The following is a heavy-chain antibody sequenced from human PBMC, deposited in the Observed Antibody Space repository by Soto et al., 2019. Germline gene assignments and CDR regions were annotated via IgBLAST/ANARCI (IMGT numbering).Heavy chain of an antibody. D-gene: IGHD6-6*01. CDR1: GFTFSSYW. CDR2: INSDGSST. Sequence: GGSLRLSCAASGFTFSSYWMHWVRQAPGKGLVWVSRINSDGSSTSYADSVKGRFTISRDNAKNTLYLQMNSLRAEDTAVYYCARENSRSYYFDYWGQGTLVTVSS. V-gene: IGHV3-74*01. CDR3: ARENSRSYYFDY. J-gene: IGHJ4*02.